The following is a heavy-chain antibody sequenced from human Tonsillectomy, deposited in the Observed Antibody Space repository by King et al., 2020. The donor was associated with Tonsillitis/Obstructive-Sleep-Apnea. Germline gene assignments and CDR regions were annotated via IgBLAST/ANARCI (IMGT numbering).Heavy chain of an antibody. J-gene: IGHJ3*02. CDR3: ARSSPAAYDAFDI. D-gene: IGHD2-2*01. CDR2: INESGSS. V-gene: IGHV4-34*01. CDR1: GGSVSGNY. Sequence: VQLQQWGAGLVRPSETLSLTCAVYGGSVSGNYWSWIRQPPGKGLEWIGEINESGSSSYSPSLKSRVTISIDTSKNQFSLNLNSVTAADTAVYYCARSSPAAYDAFDIWGQGTMVIVSS.